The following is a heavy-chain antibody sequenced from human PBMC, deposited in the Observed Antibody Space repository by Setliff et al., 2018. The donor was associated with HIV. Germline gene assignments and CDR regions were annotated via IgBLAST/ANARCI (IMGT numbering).Heavy chain of an antibody. J-gene: IGHJ4*02. V-gene: IGHV3-21*03. Sequence: GGSLRLSCAASGFTFFDYALNWVRQAPGKGLEWVSSISSSGSYIYYADYGPPVRGRFTISRDDSINTLYLQMNSLKTEDTAVYYCTTYPNANIRYWGRGTLVTVSS. CDR3: TTYPNANIRY. CDR2: ISSSGSYI. D-gene: IGHD4-4*01. CDR1: GFTFFDYA.